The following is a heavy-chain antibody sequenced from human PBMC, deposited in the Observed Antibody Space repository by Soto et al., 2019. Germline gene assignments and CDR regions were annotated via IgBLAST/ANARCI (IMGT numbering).Heavy chain of an antibody. Sequence: PGESLKISCQGSGYSFTSYWVAWVRQKPGKGLEWIGMIYPENSDTRNSPSFQGQVAMSADKSISTAYLQWSGLKASDTATYYCARHGDYGGYYYYGMDVWGQGTPVTVSS. V-gene: IGHV5-51*01. CDR1: GYSFTSYW. J-gene: IGHJ6*01. CDR2: IYPENSDT. D-gene: IGHD4-17*01. CDR3: ARHGDYGGYYYYGMDV.